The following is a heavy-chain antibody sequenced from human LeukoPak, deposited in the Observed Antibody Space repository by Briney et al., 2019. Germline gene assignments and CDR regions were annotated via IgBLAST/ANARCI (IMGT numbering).Heavy chain of an antibody. CDR3: AKVFDLTGYYGMDV. Sequence: PGRSLRLSCAASGFTFDDYAMHWVRQAPGKGLEWVSGISWNSGSIGYADSVKGRFTISRDNAKNSLYLQTNSLRAEDTALYYCAKVFDLTGYYGMDVWGLGTTVTVSS. D-gene: IGHD3-10*02. CDR1: GFTFDDYA. V-gene: IGHV3-9*01. CDR2: ISWNSGSI. J-gene: IGHJ6*02.